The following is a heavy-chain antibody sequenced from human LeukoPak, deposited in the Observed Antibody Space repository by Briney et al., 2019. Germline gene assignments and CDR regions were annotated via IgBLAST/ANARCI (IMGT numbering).Heavy chain of an antibody. J-gene: IGHJ5*02. CDR1: GFTFSNYG. D-gene: IGHD6-19*01. Sequence: AGGSLRLSCAASGFTFSNYGMHWVRQAPGKGLEWVAFIWYDGSNKYYVDSVKGRFTISRDNFKDTLYLQMNSLRAEDTAVYYCARAGQWLVPWWFDPWGQGTLVTVSS. CDR3: ARAGQWLVPWWFDP. CDR2: IWYDGSNK. V-gene: IGHV3-33*01.